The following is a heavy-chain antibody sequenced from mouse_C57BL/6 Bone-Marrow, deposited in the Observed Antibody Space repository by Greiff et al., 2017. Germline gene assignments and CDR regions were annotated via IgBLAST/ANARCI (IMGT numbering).Heavy chain of an antibody. V-gene: IGHV14-4*01. J-gene: IGHJ1*03. CDR3: TTCYGSSYWYFDV. D-gene: IGHD1-1*01. Sequence: VQLQQSGAELVRPGASVKLSCTASGFNIKDDYMHWVKQRPEQGLEWIGWIDPENGDTEYASKFQGKATITADTSSNTAYLQLSSLTSEDTAVYYWTTCYGSSYWYFDVWGTGTTVTVSS. CDR2: IDPENGDT. CDR1: GFNIKDDY.